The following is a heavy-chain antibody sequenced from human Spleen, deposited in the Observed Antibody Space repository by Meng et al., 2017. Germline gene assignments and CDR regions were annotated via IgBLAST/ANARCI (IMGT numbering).Heavy chain of an antibody. J-gene: IGHJ4*02. D-gene: IGHD6-19*01. V-gene: IGHV3-23*01. CDR1: GFTFSNYA. CDR3: AKEGRRSIAVAGAFDY. Sequence: GESLKISCAASGFTFSNYAMSWVRQAPGKGLEWVSAISGSGGSTYYADSVKGRFTISRDNSKNTLYLQMNSLRAEDTAVYYCAKEGRRSIAVAGAFDYWGQGTLVTVSS. CDR2: ISGSGGST.